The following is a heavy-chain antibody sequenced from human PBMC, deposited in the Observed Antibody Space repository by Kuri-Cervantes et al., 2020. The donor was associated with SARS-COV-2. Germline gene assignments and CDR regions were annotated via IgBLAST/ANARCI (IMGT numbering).Heavy chain of an antibody. CDR2: IIPIFGIA. CDR3: ARDAAADNLSDY. Sequence: SVKVSCKASGGTFSSYAISWVRQAPGQGLEWMGRIIPIFGIANYAQKFQGRVTITADKSTSTAYMELSSLRSEDTVVYYCARDAAADNLSDYWGQGTLVTVSS. CDR1: GGTFSSYA. V-gene: IGHV1-69*04. D-gene: IGHD6-13*01. J-gene: IGHJ4*02.